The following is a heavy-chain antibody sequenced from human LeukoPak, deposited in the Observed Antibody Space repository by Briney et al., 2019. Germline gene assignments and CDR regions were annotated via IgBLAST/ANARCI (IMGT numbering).Heavy chain of an antibody. Sequence: GGSLRLSCAASGFTFSSYVMSWVRQAPGKGLEWVSAISVSGGRTYYADSGKGRFTLSRDNSKNTLYLQMNSLRAEDTAVYYCAKDIEAYYDSSGIFQHWGQSTLVTVSS. CDR3: AKDIEAYYDSSGIFQH. CDR2: ISVSGGRT. V-gene: IGHV3-23*01. D-gene: IGHD3-22*01. CDR1: GFTFSSYV. J-gene: IGHJ1*01.